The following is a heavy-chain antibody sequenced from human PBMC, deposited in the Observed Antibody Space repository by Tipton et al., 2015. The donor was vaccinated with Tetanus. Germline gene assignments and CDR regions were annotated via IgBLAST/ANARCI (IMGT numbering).Heavy chain of an antibody. J-gene: IGHJ4*02. Sequence: SLRLSCVASGFDFRSDWMTWVRQAPGKGLEWVANIKQDGNEKYHVDSVKGRFTISRDNGKNLLYLQMNSLRVEDTAVYYCARDPHTIRTGNHRGFDYWGQGTKVTVSS. CDR2: IKQDGNEK. V-gene: IGHV3-7*03. CDR1: GFDFRSDW. D-gene: IGHD3-10*01. CDR3: ARDPHTIRTGNHRGFDY.